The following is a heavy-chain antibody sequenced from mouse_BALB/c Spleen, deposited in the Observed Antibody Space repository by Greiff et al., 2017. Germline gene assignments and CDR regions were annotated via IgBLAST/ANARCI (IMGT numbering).Heavy chain of an antibody. Sequence: VQLQQSGAELARPGASVKLSCKASGYTFTSYWMQWVKQRPGQGLEWIGAIYPGDGDTRYTQKFKGKATLTADKSSSTAYMQLSSLASEDSAVYYCARSRSSFAYWGQGTLVTVSA. CDR1: GYTFTSYW. CDR2: IYPGDGDT. J-gene: IGHJ3*01. V-gene: IGHV1-87*01. CDR3: ARSRSSFAY.